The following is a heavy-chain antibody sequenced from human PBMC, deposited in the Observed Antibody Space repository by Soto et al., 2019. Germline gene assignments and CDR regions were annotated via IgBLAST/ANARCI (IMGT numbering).Heavy chain of an antibody. J-gene: IGHJ6*02. CDR2: IYISGST. D-gene: IGHD6-13*01. V-gene: IGHV4-4*07. CDR3: ARDNQQPEEYYYGLDV. Sequence: SETLSLTCTVSGGSLSSYYWNWIRQPAGKGLEWIGRIYISGSTNYNPSLKSRVTMSLDTSKNQFSLKLSSVTAADTAVYYCARDNQQPEEYYYGLDVWGQGTTVTVSS. CDR1: GGSLSSYY.